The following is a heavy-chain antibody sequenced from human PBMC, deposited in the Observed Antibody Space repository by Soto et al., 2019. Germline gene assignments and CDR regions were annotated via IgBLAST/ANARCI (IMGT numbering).Heavy chain of an antibody. J-gene: IGHJ4*02. Sequence: EVQLVESGGGLVQPGGSLKLSCAASGFTFSGSAMHWVRQASGKGLKWVGRIRSKANSYATAYAPSVKGRFTVSRDDSRNTTYLQLNSLKSEDTAVYYCTPEGTGFDYWGQGTLVTVSS. CDR2: IRSKANSYAT. CDR3: TPEGTGFDY. V-gene: IGHV3-73*02. CDR1: GFTFSGSA. D-gene: IGHD1-1*01.